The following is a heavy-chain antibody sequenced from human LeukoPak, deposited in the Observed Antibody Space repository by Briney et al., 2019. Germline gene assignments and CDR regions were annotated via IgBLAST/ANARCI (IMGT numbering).Heavy chain of an antibody. CDR3: ARGPRYSPDY. Sequence: ASVKVSCKASGYTFTDFGITWVRQAPGQGLEWMGWISAYNGNTNYAQKFQGRVTMTTDTSTRTAYMELRSLRSDDTAVYYCARGPRYSPDYWGQGSLVTVSS. D-gene: IGHD1-1*01. V-gene: IGHV1-18*01. J-gene: IGHJ4*02. CDR1: GYTFTDFG. CDR2: ISAYNGNT.